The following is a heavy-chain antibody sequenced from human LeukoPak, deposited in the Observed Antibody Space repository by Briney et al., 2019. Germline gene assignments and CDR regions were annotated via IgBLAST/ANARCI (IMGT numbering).Heavy chain of an antibody. CDR2: IYSGGNI. CDR3: IAEGTSDY. D-gene: IGHD6-13*01. J-gene: IGHJ4*02. V-gene: IGHV3-53*01. CDR1: GFTVSNNY. Sequence: GGSLRLSCAASGFTVSNNYMSWVRRAPGKGLEWVAVIYSGGNIYYADSVKGRFTISRDDSKSTSYLQMNSLKTEDTAVYFCIAEGTSDYWGRGSLVTVSS.